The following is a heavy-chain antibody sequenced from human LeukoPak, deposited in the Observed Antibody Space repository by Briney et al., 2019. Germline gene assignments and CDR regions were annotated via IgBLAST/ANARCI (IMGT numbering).Heavy chain of an antibody. J-gene: IGHJ6*02. Sequence: GGALRLSCAASGFTFSSYWMSWVRQAPGKGLEGVANIKQDGSEKYYVDSVKGRFTISRDNAKNSLYPQMNSLRAEDTAVYYCARDPHYDILTGFSYYYGMDVWGQGTTVTVSS. CDR1: GFTFSSYW. V-gene: IGHV3-7*01. CDR2: IKQDGSEK. CDR3: ARDPHYDILTGFSYYYGMDV. D-gene: IGHD3-9*01.